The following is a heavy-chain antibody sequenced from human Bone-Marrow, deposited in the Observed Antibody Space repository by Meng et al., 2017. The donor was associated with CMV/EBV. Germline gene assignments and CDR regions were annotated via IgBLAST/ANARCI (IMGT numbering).Heavy chain of an antibody. CDR1: GFTFSSYA. Sequence: GESLKISCAASGFTFSSYAMSWVRQAPGKGLEWVSAISGSGGSTNYADSVKGRFTISRDNSKNTLYLQMNSLRAEDTAVYYCAKDLYLRSTSCLHYWGQGTMVTVSS. CDR2: ISGSGGST. V-gene: IGHV3-23*01. J-gene: IGHJ4*02. CDR3: AKDLYLRSTSCLHY. D-gene: IGHD2-2*01.